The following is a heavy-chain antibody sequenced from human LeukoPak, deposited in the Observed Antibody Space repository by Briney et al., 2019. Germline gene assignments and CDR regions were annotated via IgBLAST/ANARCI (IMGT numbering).Heavy chain of an antibody. V-gene: IGHV4-34*01. J-gene: IGHJ5*02. CDR3: ARGDYDILTGYSAGWFDP. CDR2: INHSGST. Sequence: SETLSLTCAVYGGSFSGYYWSWIRQPPGKGLEWIGEINHSGSTNYNPSLKSRVTISVDTSKNQFSLKLSSVTAADTAVYYCARGDYDILTGYSAGWFDPWGQGTLVTVSS. CDR1: GGSFSGYY. D-gene: IGHD3-9*01.